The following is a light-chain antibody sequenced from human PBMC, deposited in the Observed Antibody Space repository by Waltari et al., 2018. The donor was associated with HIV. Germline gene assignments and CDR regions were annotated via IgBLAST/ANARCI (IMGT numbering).Light chain of an antibody. V-gene: IGLV1-51*02. CDR2: ENN. Sequence: QSVLTQPPSVSAAPGQQVTISCSGSSSNIGNTYVSWYQQLPGTAPKLLIYENNKRPSGIPDRFSGSKSGTSATLGITGLQTGDEADYYCGTWDSSLSAEVVFGGGTKLTVL. CDR3: GTWDSSLSAEVV. CDR1: SSNIGNTY. J-gene: IGLJ2*01.